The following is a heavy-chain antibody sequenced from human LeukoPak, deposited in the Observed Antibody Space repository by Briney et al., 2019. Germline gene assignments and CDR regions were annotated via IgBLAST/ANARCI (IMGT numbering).Heavy chain of an antibody. V-gene: IGHV4-59*01. D-gene: IGHD6-13*01. J-gene: IGHJ5*02. CDR2: IYYSGNT. Sequence: SETLSLTCTVSGDSISYYYWSWIRQPPGKGLEWIGKIYYSGNTNYNPSLKSRVTISVDTSKNQFSLKLSSVTAADTAVYYCARYIAAPYNWFDPWGQGTLVTVSS. CDR1: GDSISYYY. CDR3: ARYIAAPYNWFDP.